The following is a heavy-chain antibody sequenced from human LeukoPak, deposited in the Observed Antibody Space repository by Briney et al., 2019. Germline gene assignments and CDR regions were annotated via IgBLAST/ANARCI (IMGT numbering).Heavy chain of an antibody. D-gene: IGHD5-12*01. CDR3: AKATILSWFDP. V-gene: IGHV3-23*01. J-gene: IGHJ5*02. CDR1: GGSFSGYY. Sequence: ETLSLTCAVYGGSFSGYYWSWVRQAPGKGLEWVSAISGSGGSTYYADSVKGRFTISRDNSKNTLYLQMNSLRAEDTAVYYCAKATILSWFDPWGQGTLVTVSS. CDR2: ISGSGGST.